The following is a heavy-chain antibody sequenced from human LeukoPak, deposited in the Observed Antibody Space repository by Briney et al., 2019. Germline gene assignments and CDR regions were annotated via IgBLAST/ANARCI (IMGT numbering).Heavy chain of an antibody. D-gene: IGHD3-22*01. CDR2: IYYSGST. CDR1: GGSISSGGYY. CDR3: ARERLIRTFDI. Sequence: SETLSLTCAVSGGSISSGGYYWSWIRQHPGKGLEWIGYIYYSGSTYYNPSLKSRVTISVDTSKNQFSLKLSSVTAADTAVYYCARERLIRTFDIWGQGTMVTVSS. J-gene: IGHJ3*02. V-gene: IGHV4-31*11.